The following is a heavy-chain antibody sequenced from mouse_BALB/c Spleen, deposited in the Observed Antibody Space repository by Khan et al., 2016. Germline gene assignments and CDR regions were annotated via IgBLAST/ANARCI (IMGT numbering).Heavy chain of an antibody. Sequence: VQLQQPGAELVRSGALVKLSCTSSGFNIKDYYIHWVRQRPEQGLEWIGWIDPENGDTEYAPKFQGKATMTAHTSSNTAYLHLSSLTSEDTAVYYGNAGYGNYDALDYWGQGTSVTVSS. D-gene: IGHD2-1*01. CDR1: GFNIKDYY. CDR2: IDPENGDT. J-gene: IGHJ4*01. V-gene: IGHV14-4*02. CDR3: NAGYGNYDALDY.